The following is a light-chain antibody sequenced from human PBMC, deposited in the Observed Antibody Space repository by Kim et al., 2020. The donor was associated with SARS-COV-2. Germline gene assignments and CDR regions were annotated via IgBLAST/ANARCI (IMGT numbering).Light chain of an antibody. CDR3: QSYDNSLSVWV. CDR1: SANIGAGSD. CDR2: GNN. Sequence: QMGTISCTESSANIGAGSDVHWYQQLPGAAPRLLIFGNNNRPSGVPDRFSGSKSGTSASLAITGLQAEDESAYYCQSYDNSLSVWVFGGGTQLTVL. V-gene: IGLV1-40*01. J-gene: IGLJ3*02.